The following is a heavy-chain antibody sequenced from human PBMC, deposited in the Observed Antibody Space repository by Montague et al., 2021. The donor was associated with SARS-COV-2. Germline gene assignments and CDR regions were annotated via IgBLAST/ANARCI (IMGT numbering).Heavy chain of an antibody. CDR2: ISISGST. D-gene: IGHD6-19*01. Sequence: TLSLTCTVSGXSISSGSYYWSWIRQPAGKGLEWIGRISISGSTNYNPSLKSRVTISVDTSKNQFSLKLSPVTAADTAVYYCARDIAVAGLFDYWGQGTLVTVSS. CDR1: GXSISSGSYY. CDR3: ARDIAVAGLFDY. V-gene: IGHV4-61*02. J-gene: IGHJ4*02.